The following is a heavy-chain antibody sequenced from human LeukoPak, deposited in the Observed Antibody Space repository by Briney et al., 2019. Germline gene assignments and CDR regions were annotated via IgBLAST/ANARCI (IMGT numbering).Heavy chain of an antibody. CDR2: ISSSSSYI. D-gene: IGHD3-3*01. V-gene: IGHV3-21*01. CDR1: GFTFSSYS. J-gene: IGHJ4*02. CDR3: ARGRGITIFGVVAHFDY. Sequence: PGGSLRLSCAASGFTFSSYSMNWVRQAPGKGLEWVSSISSSSSYIYYADSVKGRFTISRDNAKNSLYLQMNSLRAEDTAVYYCARGRGITIFGVVAHFDYWGQGTLVTVSS.